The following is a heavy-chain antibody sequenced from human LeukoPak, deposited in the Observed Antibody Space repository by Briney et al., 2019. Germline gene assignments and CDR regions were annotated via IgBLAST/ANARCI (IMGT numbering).Heavy chain of an antibody. Sequence: GGSLRLSCAASGFTFSSYWTSWVRQAPGKGLEWVSSISSSSSSYIYYADSVKGRFTISRDNAKNSLYLQMNSLRAEDTAVYYCARDHLSYGSGSYYSHYGMDVWGQGTTVTVSS. CDR2: ISSSSSSYI. D-gene: IGHD3-10*01. CDR3: ARDHLSYGSGSYYSHYGMDV. J-gene: IGHJ6*02. CDR1: GFTFSSYW. V-gene: IGHV3-21*01.